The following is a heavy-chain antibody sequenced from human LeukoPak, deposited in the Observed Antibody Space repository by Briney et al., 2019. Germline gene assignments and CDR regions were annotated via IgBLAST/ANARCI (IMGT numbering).Heavy chain of an antibody. V-gene: IGHV3-33*06. CDR3: ANNFDY. CDR1: GFTFSNYG. CDR2: IWYDGSNK. J-gene: IGHJ4*02. Sequence: GGSLRLSCAASGFTFSNYGMHWVRQAPGKGLEWVAVIWYDGSNKDYADSVKGRFTISRDNSKNTLHLQMNSLRAEDTAVYYCANNFDYWGQGTLVTVSS.